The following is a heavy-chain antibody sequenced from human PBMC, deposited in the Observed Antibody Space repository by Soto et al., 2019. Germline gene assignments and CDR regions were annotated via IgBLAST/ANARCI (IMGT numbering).Heavy chain of an antibody. J-gene: IGHJ4*02. CDR1: GGSISSGGYF. CDR3: ARGPIGYLDY. CDR2: INHSGIT. D-gene: IGHD3-10*01. Sequence: SETLSLTCTVSGGSISSGGYFWSWIRQHPGKGLEWIGEINHSGITNYNPSLKSRVTISVETSKIQFSLKLSSVTAADTAVYYCARGPIGYLDYWGQGTLVTVSS. V-gene: IGHV4-31*03.